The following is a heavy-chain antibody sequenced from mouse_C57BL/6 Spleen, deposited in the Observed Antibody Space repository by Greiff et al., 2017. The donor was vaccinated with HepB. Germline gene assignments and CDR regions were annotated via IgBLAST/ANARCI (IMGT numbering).Heavy chain of an antibody. CDR2: MRNKANGYTT. CDR3: ARSYGSSYDYAMYY. V-gene: IGHV7-3*01. Sequence: EVQLVESGGGLVQPGGSLSLSCAASGFTFTDDYMTWVRQPPGKALEWLGFMRNKANGYTTEYNASVKGRFTSSRDNSQTILYLQMNALRAEDSATYYCARSYGSSYDYAMYYWGQGTSVTVSS. J-gene: IGHJ4*01. CDR1: GFTFTDDY. D-gene: IGHD1-1*01.